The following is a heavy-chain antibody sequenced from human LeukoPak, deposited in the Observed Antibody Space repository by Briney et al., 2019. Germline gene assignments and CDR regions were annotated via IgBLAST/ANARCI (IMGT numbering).Heavy chain of an antibody. CDR3: AKAKGPVLAVAPLDY. J-gene: IGHJ4*02. CDR1: GFTVSSNS. D-gene: IGHD2-2*01. CDR2: IYSDNT. Sequence: PGGSLRLSCTVSGFTVSSNSMSWVRQAPGKGLEWVSFIYSDNTHYSDSVKGRFTISRDNSKNTLYLQMNSLRAEDTALYYCAKAKGPVLAVAPLDYWGQGTLVTVSS. V-gene: IGHV3-53*01.